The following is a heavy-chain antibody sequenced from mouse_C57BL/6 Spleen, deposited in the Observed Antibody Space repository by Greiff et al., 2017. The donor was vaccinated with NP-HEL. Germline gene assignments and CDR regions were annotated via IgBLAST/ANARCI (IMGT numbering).Heavy chain of an antibody. V-gene: IGHV3-1*01. CDR2: ISYSGST. J-gene: IGHJ3*01. D-gene: IGHD1-1*01. CDR1: GYSITSGYD. Sequence: DVKLQESGPGMVKPSQSLSLTCTVTGYSITSGYDWHWIRHFPGNKLEWMGYISYSGSTNYNPSLKSRISITHDTSKNHFFLKLNSVTTEDTATYYCARGDGSSFAWFAYWGQGTLVTVSA. CDR3: ARGDGSSFAWFAY.